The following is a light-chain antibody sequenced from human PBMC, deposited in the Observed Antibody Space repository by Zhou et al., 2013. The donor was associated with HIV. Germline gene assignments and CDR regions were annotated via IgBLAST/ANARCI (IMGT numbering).Light chain of an antibody. J-gene: IGKJ4*01. CDR3: QQSFTLSSLT. V-gene: IGKV1-39*01. Sequence: DIQMTQSPSSLSASVGDRVTITCRASDRIGTYLNWYQQKPGKAPKLLIYSASSLQTGVPSRFSGSGSGTDFSLTISSLEASDSATYYCQQSFTLSSLTFGGGTRVEIK. CDR2: SAS. CDR1: DRIGTY.